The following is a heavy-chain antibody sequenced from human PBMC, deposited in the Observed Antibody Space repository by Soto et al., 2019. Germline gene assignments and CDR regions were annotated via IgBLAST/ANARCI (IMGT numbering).Heavy chain of an antibody. CDR2: MWYDGTNK. CDR3: TRDATFGTEGGSFVT. V-gene: IGHV3-33*01. CDR1: GFTFRIYS. D-gene: IGHD3-16*01. Sequence: QVQLVESGGGVVQPGRSLRLSCAASGFTFRIYSMHWVRQSPGKGLEWVAVMWYDGTNKYYGESVKGRFTISRDNSENTLYLRMNCQTVEGTAVYYCTRDATFGTEGGSFVTWGHGTLVTVSS. J-gene: IGHJ3*02.